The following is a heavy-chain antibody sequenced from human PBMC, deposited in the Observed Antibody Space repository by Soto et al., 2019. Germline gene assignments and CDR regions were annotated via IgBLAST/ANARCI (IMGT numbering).Heavy chain of an antibody. CDR2: ISAYNGNT. CDR1: GYTFTSYG. Sequence: ASVKVSCTASGYTFTSYGISWVRQAPGQGLEWMGWISAYNGNTNYAQKLQGRVTMTTDTSTSTAYLELRSLRPEDPALYYSHVWESPSDFWGQGIQVTVSS. V-gene: IGHV1-18*01. CDR3: HVWESPSDF. J-gene: IGHJ4*02. D-gene: IGHD1-26*01.